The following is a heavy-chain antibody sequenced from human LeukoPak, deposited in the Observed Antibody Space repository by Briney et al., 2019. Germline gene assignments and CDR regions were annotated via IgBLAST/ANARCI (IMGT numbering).Heavy chain of an antibody. CDR2: IRYDGSNK. V-gene: IGHV3-30*02. J-gene: IGHJ6*03. Sequence: PGGSLRLSCAASGFTFSSYGMHWVRQAPGKGLEWVAFIRYDGSNKYYADSVKGRFTISRDNSKNTLYLQMNSLRAEDTAVYYCARGPFGYYYMDVWGKGTTVTVSS. CDR3: ARGPFGYYYMDV. D-gene: IGHD3-3*01. CDR1: GFTFSSYG.